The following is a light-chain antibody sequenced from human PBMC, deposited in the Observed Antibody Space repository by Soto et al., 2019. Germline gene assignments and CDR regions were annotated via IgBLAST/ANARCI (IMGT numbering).Light chain of an antibody. J-gene: IGLJ1*01. CDR1: STDVGSYNR. CDR2: EAS. CDR3: SLDISVSTYV. V-gene: IGLV2-18*01. Sequence: QSALTQPPFVSGSPGQSVTISCTGTSTDVGSYNRISWYQQPPGTAPKLIMFEASNRPSGVPHRFSGSTSGSSASLTISVLQAEDDADYYCSLDISVSTYVFGTGTKLTVL.